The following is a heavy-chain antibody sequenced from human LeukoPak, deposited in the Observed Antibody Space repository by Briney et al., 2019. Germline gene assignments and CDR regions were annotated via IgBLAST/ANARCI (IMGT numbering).Heavy chain of an antibody. J-gene: IGHJ4*02. V-gene: IGHV4-39*07. CDR3: ARLDYGGKLNDY. D-gene: IGHD4-23*01. CDR2: IYYSGST. CDR1: GDSITSGSYY. Sequence: SETLSLTCTVSGDSITSGSYYWGWIRQPPGRGLEWIGSIYYSGSTYYNPSLKSRVTISVDTSKNQFSLKLSSVTAADTAVYYCARLDYGGKLNDYWGQGTLVTVSS.